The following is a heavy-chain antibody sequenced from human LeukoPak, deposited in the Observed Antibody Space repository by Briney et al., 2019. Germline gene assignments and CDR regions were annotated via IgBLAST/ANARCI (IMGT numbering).Heavy chain of an antibody. Sequence: HRASVKVSCKASGYTFTSYYMHWVRQAPGQGLEWMGIINPSGGSTSYAQKFQGRVTMTRDTSTSTVYMELSSLRSEDTAVYYCASPGYCGGDCYPYYFDYWGQGTLVTVSS. CDR2: INPSGGST. CDR3: ASPGYCGGDCYPYYFDY. CDR1: GYTFTSYY. J-gene: IGHJ4*02. V-gene: IGHV1-46*01. D-gene: IGHD2-21*02.